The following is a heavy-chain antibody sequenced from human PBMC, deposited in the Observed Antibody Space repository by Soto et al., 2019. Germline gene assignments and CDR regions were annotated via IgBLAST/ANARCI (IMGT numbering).Heavy chain of an antibody. J-gene: IGHJ5*02. V-gene: IGHV3-30*03. D-gene: IGHD2-21*01. CDR3: ARCGDSRPDWFDP. Sequence: GGSLRLSCAASGFTFSSYGMHWVRQAPGKGLEWVAVISYDGSNKYYADSVKGRFTISRDNSKNTLYLQMNSLRAEDTAMYYCARCGDSRPDWFDPWGQGTLVTVSS. CDR1: GFTFSSYG. CDR2: ISYDGSNK.